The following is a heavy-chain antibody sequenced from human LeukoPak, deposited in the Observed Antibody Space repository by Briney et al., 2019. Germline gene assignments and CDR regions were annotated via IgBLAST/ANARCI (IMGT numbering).Heavy chain of an antibody. J-gene: IGHJ4*02. V-gene: IGHV4-61*02. CDR3: AREGVYVWGSYRIDY. Sequence: SQTLSLTCTVSGGSISSGSYYWSWIRQPAGKGLEWIGRIYTSGSTNYNPSLKSRVTISVDTSKNQFSLKLSSVTAADTAVYYCAREGVYVWGSYRIDYWGQGTLVTVSS. CDR2: IYTSGST. D-gene: IGHD3-16*02. CDR1: GGSISSGSYY.